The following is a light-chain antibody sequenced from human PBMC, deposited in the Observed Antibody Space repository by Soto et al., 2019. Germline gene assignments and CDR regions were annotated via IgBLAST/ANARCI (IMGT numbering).Light chain of an antibody. Sequence: DIQLTHPPCTWSASVRDQVAINCRASQIISRWLAWYQQKPGRVPKLLIYDASTLESGVPSRFSGSGSETEFTLPISGLQPDDFATYFCHSGAFGQGTRLEN. CDR3: HSGA. V-gene: IGKV1-5*01. CDR2: DAS. J-gene: IGKJ5*01. CDR1: QIISRW.